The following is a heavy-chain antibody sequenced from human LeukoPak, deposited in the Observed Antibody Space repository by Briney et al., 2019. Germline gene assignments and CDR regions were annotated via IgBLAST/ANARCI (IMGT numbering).Heavy chain of an antibody. CDR3: ANVIAAPL. CDR1: GGTFSSYA. CDR2: IIPIFGIA. J-gene: IGHJ4*02. D-gene: IGHD6-13*01. V-gene: IGHV1-69*04. Sequence: SVKVSCKASGGTFSSYAISWVRQAPGQGLEWMGRIIPIFGIANYAQKFQGRATITADKSTSTAYMELSSLRSEDTAVYYCANVIAAPLWGQGTLVTVSS.